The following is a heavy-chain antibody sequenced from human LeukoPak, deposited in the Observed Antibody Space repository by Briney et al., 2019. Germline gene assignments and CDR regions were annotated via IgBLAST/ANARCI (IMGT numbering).Heavy chain of an antibody. J-gene: IGHJ3*02. D-gene: IGHD2-21*01. CDR3: ARVVIGRWLQPTAGAFDI. CDR2: MNPNSGNT. CDR1: GYTFTSYD. Sequence: ASVKVSCKASGYTFTSYDINWVRQATGQGLEWMGWMNPNSGNTGYAQKFQGRVTMTRNTSITTAYMELSSLRSEDTAVYYCARVVIGRWLQPTAGAFDIWGQGTMVTVSS. V-gene: IGHV1-8*01.